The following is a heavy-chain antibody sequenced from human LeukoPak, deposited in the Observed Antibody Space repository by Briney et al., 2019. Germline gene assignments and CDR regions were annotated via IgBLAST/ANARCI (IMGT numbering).Heavy chain of an antibody. CDR2: IYTSGST. J-gene: IGHJ4*03. CDR1: GYSTSINYS. D-gene: IGHD3-22*01. Sequence: PSETLSLTCSLSGYSTSINYSWSWIRQPAGKGLEWIGRIYTSGSTNYNPSLTSRVTMSVDTSKNQFSLKRGSVIAANPAVYYCATDLSYYDSSAYYYWGDGTPVTVSS. CDR3: ATDLSYYDSSAYYY. V-gene: IGHV4-4*07.